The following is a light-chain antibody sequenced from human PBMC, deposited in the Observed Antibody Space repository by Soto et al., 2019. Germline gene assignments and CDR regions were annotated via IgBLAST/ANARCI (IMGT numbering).Light chain of an antibody. J-gene: IGKJ3*01. V-gene: IGKV3-20*01. CDR2: GAS. CDR1: QSVSPY. CDR3: QQYVSSPFT. Sequence: EIVLTQSPGTLSLSPGGRASLSCRASQSVSPYLAWYQPTPGQAPRLLIYGASTRAIGIPDRFSGSGSGTDLTLTISRLEPEDSAVDDCQQYVSSPFTFGPGTKVDIK.